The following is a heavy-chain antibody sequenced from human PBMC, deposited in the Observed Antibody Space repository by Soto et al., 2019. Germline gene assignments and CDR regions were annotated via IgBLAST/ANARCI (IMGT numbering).Heavy chain of an antibody. D-gene: IGHD2-21*02. Sequence: QITLKESGPTLVKPTQTLTLTCTFSGFSLSTGGLGVGWIRQPPGEALGWLALIYWDDDKRYSPSLRSRLTITKDPSKNQVVLIMTNMDPVDTATYYCVHSRCGGDCLRSYSSHYYYGMDVWGQGTTVTVSS. J-gene: IGHJ6*02. CDR2: IYWDDDK. V-gene: IGHV2-5*02. CDR1: GFSLSTGGLG. CDR3: VHSRCGGDCLRSYSSHYYYGMDV.